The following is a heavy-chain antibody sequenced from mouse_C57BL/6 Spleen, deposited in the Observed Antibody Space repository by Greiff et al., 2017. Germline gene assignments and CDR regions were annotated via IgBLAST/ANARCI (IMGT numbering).Heavy chain of an antibody. CDR1: GYAFTNYL. Sequence: QVQLKQSGAELVRPGTSVKVSCKASGYAFTNYLIEWVKQRPGQGLEWIGVINPGSGGTNYNEKFKGKATLTADKSSSTAYMQLSSLTSEDSAVYFCARARGATVVDYFDYWGQGTTLTVSS. CDR2: INPGSGGT. CDR3: ARARGATVVDYFDY. D-gene: IGHD1-1*01. J-gene: IGHJ2*01. V-gene: IGHV1-54*01.